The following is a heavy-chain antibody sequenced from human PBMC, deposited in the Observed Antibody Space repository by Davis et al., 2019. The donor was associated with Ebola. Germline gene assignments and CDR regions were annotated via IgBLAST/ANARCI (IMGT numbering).Heavy chain of an antibody. V-gene: IGHV4-59*08. Sequence: SETLSPTCTVSGGSISSYYWSWNRQPPGKGLEWIGYIYYSGSTNYNPSLKSRVTISVDTSNNQFSLKLSSVTAADTAVYYCARHVFYSDSSGYYCYFDYWGQGTLVTVSS. D-gene: IGHD3-22*01. CDR3: ARHVFYSDSSGYYCYFDY. J-gene: IGHJ4*02. CDR2: IYYSGST. CDR1: GGSISSYY.